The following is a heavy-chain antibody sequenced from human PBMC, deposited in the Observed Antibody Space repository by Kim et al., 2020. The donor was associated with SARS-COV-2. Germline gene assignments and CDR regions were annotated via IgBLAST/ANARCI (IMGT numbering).Heavy chain of an antibody. Sequence: GGSLRLSCAASGFTFDDYAMHWVRQAPGKGLEWVSGISWNSGSIGYADSVKGRFTISRDNAKNSLYLQMNSLRAEDTALYYCAKDTGRDDILTGYYIGRGLIVYYGMDVWGQGTTVTVSS. D-gene: IGHD3-9*01. CDR3: AKDTGRDDILTGYYIGRGLIVYYGMDV. CDR1: GFTFDDYA. J-gene: IGHJ6*02. V-gene: IGHV3-9*01. CDR2: ISWNSGSI.